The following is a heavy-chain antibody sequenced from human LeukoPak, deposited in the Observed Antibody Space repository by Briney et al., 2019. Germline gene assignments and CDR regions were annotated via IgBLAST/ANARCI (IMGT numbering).Heavy chain of an antibody. J-gene: IGHJ5*02. CDR3: ARGRARGIAAAGNWFDP. Sequence: PSETLSLTCTVSGGSISSSGYYWGWIRQPPGKGLEWIASIYYSGSTYYNPSLKSRVTISVDTSKNQFSLKLSSVTAADTAVYYCARGRARGIAAAGNWFDPWGQGTLVTVSS. CDR1: GGSISSSGYY. CDR2: IYYSGST. D-gene: IGHD6-13*01. V-gene: IGHV4-39*07.